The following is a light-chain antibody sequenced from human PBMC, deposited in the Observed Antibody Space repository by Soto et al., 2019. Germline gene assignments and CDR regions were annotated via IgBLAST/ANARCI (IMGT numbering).Light chain of an antibody. CDR1: QNVANY. V-gene: IGKV3-11*01. Sequence: PSTLSLSPRKKATLSCRASQNVANYLDWYQQKPGQAPRLLIYESSNRATGIAARFSGSGSGTDFTLTISSLEPEDFAVYYCQQRNIWPPVTSGQGTRPEI. J-gene: IGKJ5*01. CDR2: ESS. CDR3: QQRNIWPPVT.